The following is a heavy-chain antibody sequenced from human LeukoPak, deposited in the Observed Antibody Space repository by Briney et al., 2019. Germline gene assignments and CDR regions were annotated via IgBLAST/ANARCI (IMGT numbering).Heavy chain of an antibody. CDR2: VDPEDGET. J-gene: IGHJ5*02. CDR1: GYTFTSYY. Sequence: ASVKVSCKASGYTFTSYYMHWVRQAPGKGLEWMGLVDPEDGETIYAEKFQGRVTITADTSTDTAYMELSSLRSEDTAVYYCATDPGGVVVAATLSPWGQGTLVTVSS. CDR3: ATDPGGVVVAATLSP. V-gene: IGHV1-69-2*01. D-gene: IGHD2-15*01.